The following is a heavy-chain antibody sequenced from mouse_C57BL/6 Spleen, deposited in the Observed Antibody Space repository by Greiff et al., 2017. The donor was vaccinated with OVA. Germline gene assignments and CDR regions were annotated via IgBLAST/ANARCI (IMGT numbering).Heavy chain of an antibody. Sequence: QVQLQQPGAELVMPGASVKLSCKASGYTFTSYWMHWVKQRPGQGLEWIGEIDPSDSYTNYNQKFKGKSTLTVDKSSSTAYMQLSSLTSEDSAVYDCARKDFSPFVFFAYWGQGTLVTVSA. CDR3: ARKDFSPFVFFAY. CDR1: GYTFTSYW. J-gene: IGHJ3*01. CDR2: IDPSDSYT. V-gene: IGHV1-69*01.